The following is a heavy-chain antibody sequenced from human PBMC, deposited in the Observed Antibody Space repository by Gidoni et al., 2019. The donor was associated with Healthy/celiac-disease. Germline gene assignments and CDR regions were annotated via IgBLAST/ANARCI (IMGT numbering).Heavy chain of an antibody. V-gene: IGHV3-23*01. J-gene: IGHJ4*02. D-gene: IGHD3-22*01. Sequence: EVQLLESGGGLVQPGGSLRLSCAASGFTFSSYAMSWVRKAPGKGLEWVSAISGSGDSTYYADSVKGRFTISRDNSKNTLYLQMNSLRAEDTAVYYCAKDFSHFYYDSRGYGFDYWGQGTLATVSS. CDR2: ISGSGDST. CDR3: AKDFSHFYYDSRGYGFDY. CDR1: GFTFSSYA.